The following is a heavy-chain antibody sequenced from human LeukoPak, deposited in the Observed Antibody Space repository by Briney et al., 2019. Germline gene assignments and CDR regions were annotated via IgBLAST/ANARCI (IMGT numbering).Heavy chain of an antibody. CDR1: GGSVSDYY. CDR2: IYHTGST. CDR3: AKDYAGYSSGWYPYYFDY. D-gene: IGHD6-19*01. Sequence: SETLSLTCTISGGSVSDYYWSWIRQSPGKGLEWIGYIYHTGSTSYSPSLKSRVTISADTSQNQFSLKLSSVTAADTAVYYCAKDYAGYSSGWYPYYFDYWGQGTLVTVSS. V-gene: IGHV4-59*02. J-gene: IGHJ4*02.